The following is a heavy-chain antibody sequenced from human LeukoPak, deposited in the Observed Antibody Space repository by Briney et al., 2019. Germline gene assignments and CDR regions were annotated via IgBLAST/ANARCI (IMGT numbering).Heavy chain of an antibody. CDR3: ARVDSDDFWSEAYYYYMDV. J-gene: IGHJ6*03. D-gene: IGHD3-3*01. CDR1: GFTFDDYA. CDR2: ISYDSGSR. V-gene: IGHV3-9*01. Sequence: GGSLRLSCAASGFTFDDYAMHWVRQAPGKGLEWVSGISYDSGSRGYADSVKGRFTISRDNAKNSLYLQMNSLRAEDTAVYYCARVDSDDFWSEAYYYYMDVWGKGTTVTVSS.